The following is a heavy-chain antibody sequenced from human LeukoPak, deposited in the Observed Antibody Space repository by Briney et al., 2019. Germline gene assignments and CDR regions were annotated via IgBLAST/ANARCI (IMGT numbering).Heavy chain of an antibody. CDR1: GGSISSYY. Sequence: SETLSLTCTVSGGSISSYYWSWIRQPPGKGLEWIGHIYYSGGTNYNPSLKSRVTISVDTSKNQFSLKLSSVTAADTAVYYCARQRYDILTGHSSDMDVWGQGTTVTVSS. CDR3: ARQRYDILTGHSSDMDV. V-gene: IGHV4-59*08. CDR2: IYYSGGT. D-gene: IGHD3-9*01. J-gene: IGHJ6*02.